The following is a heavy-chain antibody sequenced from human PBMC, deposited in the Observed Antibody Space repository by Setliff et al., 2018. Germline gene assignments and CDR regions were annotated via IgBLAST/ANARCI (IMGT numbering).Heavy chain of an antibody. J-gene: IGHJ6*03. V-gene: IGHV4-4*08. CDR3: ARAPPNRYSGSYEYFYMDV. D-gene: IGHD1-26*01. CDR2: IYASGST. CDR1: GGSISSYY. Sequence: PSETLSLTCTVPGGSISSYYWSWIRQPPGKELEWIGYIYASGSTNYNPSLKSRVTLSVDTSKNQFSLKVSSVTAADTAVYYCARAPPNRYSGSYEYFYMDVWGKGTTVTVSS.